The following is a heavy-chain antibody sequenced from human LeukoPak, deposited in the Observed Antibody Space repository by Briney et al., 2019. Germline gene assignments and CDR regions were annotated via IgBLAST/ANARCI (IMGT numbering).Heavy chain of an antibody. CDR3: ARESRQWLVLGGVDY. Sequence: PGGSLRLSCAASGFTFNDYYMSWLRQAPGKGLEWVSYMSSSGSTIYYADSVKGRFTISRDNAKNSLYLQMNSLRAEDTAVYYCARESRQWLVLGGVDYWGQGTLVTVSS. CDR2: MSSSGSTI. D-gene: IGHD6-19*01. J-gene: IGHJ4*02. CDR1: GFTFNDYY. V-gene: IGHV3-11*04.